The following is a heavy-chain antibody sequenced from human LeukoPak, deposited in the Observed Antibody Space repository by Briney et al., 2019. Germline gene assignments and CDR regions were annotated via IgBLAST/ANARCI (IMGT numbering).Heavy chain of an antibody. CDR1: GGSISSSSYY. D-gene: IGHD2-8*01. CDR3: ARRPMGPALMKVFDS. CDR2: IYYSGST. J-gene: IGHJ4*02. V-gene: IGHV4-39*01. Sequence: SETLSLTCTVSGGSISSSSYYWGWIRQPPGKGLEWIGSIYYSGSTYYTPSLKSRVTLSVDTYTNPFSLKLSSVTAADTAVYYCARRPMGPALMKVFDSWGQGTLVTVSS.